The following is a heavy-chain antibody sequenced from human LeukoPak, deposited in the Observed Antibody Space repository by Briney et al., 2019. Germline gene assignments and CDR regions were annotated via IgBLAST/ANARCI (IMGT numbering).Heavy chain of an antibody. CDR2: IIPIFGTG. CDR1: GCTFANYA. Sequence: SVKVSCKASGCTFANYAISWVRKAPGQGLEWMGGIIPIFGTGHSAQKFQGRLTITADESTRTTYMELSSLRSDDTAVYYCAKGHDDFRQFDFWGQGTLVIVSS. J-gene: IGHJ4*02. V-gene: IGHV1-69*13. CDR3: AKGHDDFRQFDF. D-gene: IGHD3-3*01.